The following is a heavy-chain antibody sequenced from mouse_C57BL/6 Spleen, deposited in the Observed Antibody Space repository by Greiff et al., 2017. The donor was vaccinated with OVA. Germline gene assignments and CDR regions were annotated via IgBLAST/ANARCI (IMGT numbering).Heavy chain of an antibody. CDR3: ARNEDYDGYYYAMDY. V-gene: IGHV2-2*01. J-gene: IGHJ4*01. D-gene: IGHD2-4*01. Sequence: VQLVESGPGLVQPSQSLSITCTVSGFSLTSYGVHWVRQSPGKGLEWLGVIWSGGSTDYNAAFISRLSISKDNSKSQVFFKMNSLQADDTAIYYCARNEDYDGYYYAMDYWGQGTSVTVSS. CDR1: GFSLTSYG. CDR2: IWSGGST.